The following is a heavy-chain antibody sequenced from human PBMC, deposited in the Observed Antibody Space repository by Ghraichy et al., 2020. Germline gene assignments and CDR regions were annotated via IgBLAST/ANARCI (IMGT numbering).Heavy chain of an antibody. CDR3: ARYGSSSWYYFDY. CDR2: INHSGST. CDR1: GGSFSGYY. V-gene: IGHV4-34*01. D-gene: IGHD6-13*01. Sequence: ESLNISCAVYGGSFSGYYWSWIRQPPGKGLEWIGEINHSGSTNYNPSLKSRVTISVDTSKNQFSLKLSSVTAADTAVYYCARYGSSSWYYFDYWGQGTLVTVSS. J-gene: IGHJ4*02.